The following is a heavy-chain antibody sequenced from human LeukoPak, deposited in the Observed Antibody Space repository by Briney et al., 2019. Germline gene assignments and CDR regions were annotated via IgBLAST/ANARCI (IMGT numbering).Heavy chain of an antibody. CDR1: GFTVSSNA. Sequence: GGSLRLSCAASGFTVSSNATNWVRQAPGKGLEWVSGIHSGGRTDYADSVKGRFTISRDNSKNTMYLQMNSLRAEDTAVYYCARDSSGWYYCDYWGRGTLVTVSS. V-gene: IGHV3-53*01. D-gene: IGHD6-19*01. CDR3: ARDSSGWYYCDY. J-gene: IGHJ4*02. CDR2: IHSGGRT.